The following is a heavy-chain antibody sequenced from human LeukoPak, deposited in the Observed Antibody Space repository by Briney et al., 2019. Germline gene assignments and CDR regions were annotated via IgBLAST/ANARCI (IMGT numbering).Heavy chain of an antibody. CDR2: IFYSGRT. D-gene: IGHD5-18*01. V-gene: IGHV4-59*01. CDR3: ARGQKYTYGYTVTELGSRYFDY. Sequence: SETLSLTCTVSGGSISSYYWSWIRQPPGKGLEYIGYIFYSGRTNYNPSLKSRVTISVDTSKNWFSLRLTSVTAADTAVYYCARGQKYTYGYTVTELGSRYFDYWAQGTLVTVSS. J-gene: IGHJ4*02. CDR1: GGSISSYY.